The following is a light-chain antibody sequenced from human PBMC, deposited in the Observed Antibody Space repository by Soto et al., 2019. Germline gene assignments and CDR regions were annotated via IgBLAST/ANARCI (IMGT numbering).Light chain of an antibody. CDR2: DAS. CDR1: QSISSW. CDR3: QQYNSYPET. Sequence: DIQMTQSPSTLNASVRVRVTISGRASQSISSWLAWYQQKPGKAPKLLIYDASSLESGVPSRFSGSGSGTEFTLTISSLQPDDFATYYCQQYNSYPETFGQGTKVDIK. V-gene: IGKV1-5*01. J-gene: IGKJ1*01.